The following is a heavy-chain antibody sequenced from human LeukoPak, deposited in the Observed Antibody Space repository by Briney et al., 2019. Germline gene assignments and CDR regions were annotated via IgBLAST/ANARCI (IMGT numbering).Heavy chain of an antibody. CDR3: ARGGGWYDPCDY. CDR2: IYHSGST. J-gene: IGHJ4*02. Sequence: SETLSLTCTVSGYSISSGYYWGWIRQPPGKGLEWIGSIYHSGSTYYNPSLKSRVTISVDTSKNQFSLKLSSVTAADTAVYYCARGGGWYDPCDYWGQGTLVTVSS. CDR1: GYSISSGYY. V-gene: IGHV4-38-2*02. D-gene: IGHD6-19*01.